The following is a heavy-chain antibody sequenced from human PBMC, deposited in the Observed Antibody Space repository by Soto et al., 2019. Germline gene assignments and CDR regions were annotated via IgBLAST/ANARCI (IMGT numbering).Heavy chain of an antibody. CDR1: GGSISSGDYY. J-gene: IGHJ6*02. V-gene: IGHV4-31*03. D-gene: IGHD3-10*01. CDR3: ARGSMVRGVIDWYYYYGMDV. CDR2: IYYSGST. Sequence: SETLSLTCTVSGGSISSGDYYWSWIRQHPGKGLEWIGYIYYSGSTYYNPSLKSRVTISVDTSKNQFSLKLSSVTAADTAVYYCARGSMVRGVIDWYYYYGMDVWGQGTTVTVSS.